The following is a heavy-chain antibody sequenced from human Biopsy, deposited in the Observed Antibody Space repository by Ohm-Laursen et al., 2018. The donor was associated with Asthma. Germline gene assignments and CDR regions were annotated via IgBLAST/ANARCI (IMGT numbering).Heavy chain of an antibody. CDR1: GFTFGSYG. D-gene: IGHD6-19*01. CDR3: ARGDSSGWSHYYFDY. CDR2: IWFDGSNK. V-gene: IGHV3-33*01. Sequence: SLRLSCAASGFTFGSYGLHWVRQAPGKGLEWVADIWFDGSNKHYADSVKGRFTISRDFSKNTLRLQMHSLRVEDTAVYYCARGDSSGWSHYYFDYWGQGTLVAVSS. J-gene: IGHJ4*02.